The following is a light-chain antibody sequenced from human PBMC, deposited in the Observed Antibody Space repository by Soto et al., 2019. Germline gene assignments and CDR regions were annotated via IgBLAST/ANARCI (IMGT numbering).Light chain of an antibody. CDR3: QKYNSAPLT. CDR2: AAS. CDR1: HVICVY. J-gene: IGKJ4*01. V-gene: IGKV1-27*01. Sequence: DIQMTQSPSSLSASLGDRVTNTCRASHVICVYLAWFQQKPGYVPKLLIYAASTLQSGVPSRFSGSGSGTDFTLTISSLQPEDVATYYCQKYNSAPLTFGGGTKVDIK.